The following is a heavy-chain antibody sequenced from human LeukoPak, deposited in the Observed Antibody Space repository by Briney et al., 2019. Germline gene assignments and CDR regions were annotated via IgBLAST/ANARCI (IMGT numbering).Heavy chain of an antibody. CDR1: GFTFSSYA. CDR3: AKDFSGYYWMFDP. D-gene: IGHD3-22*01. Sequence: GGSLRLSCAASGFTFSSYAMHWVRQAPGKGLEWVAVISYDGSNKYYADSVKGRFTISKDNSKNTLYLEMNSLRAEGTGVYYCAKDFSGYYWMFDPWGQGTLVTVSS. CDR2: ISYDGSNK. V-gene: IGHV3-30-3*01. J-gene: IGHJ5*02.